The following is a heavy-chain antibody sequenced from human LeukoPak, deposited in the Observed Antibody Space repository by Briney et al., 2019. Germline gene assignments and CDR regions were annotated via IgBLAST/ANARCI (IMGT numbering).Heavy chain of an antibody. Sequence: SETLSLTCAVYGGSFSSYYSSCIRQPPGKWLEWIGEINHSGSTNYNPSLKSPPTISVHPSTNHSSLKLSSVTAADTAVYYCQVVGSYAIVSPNYYYMDVWGKGTTVTVSS. V-gene: IGHV4-34*01. CDR2: INHSGST. J-gene: IGHJ6*03. D-gene: IGHD2-8*01. CDR3: QVVGSYAIVSPNYYYMDV. CDR1: GGSFSSYY.